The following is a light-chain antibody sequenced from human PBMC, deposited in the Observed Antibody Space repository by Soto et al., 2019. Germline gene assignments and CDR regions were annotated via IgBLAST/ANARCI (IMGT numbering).Light chain of an antibody. CDR3: SSYTSSSTLAV. CDR2: EVS. CDR1: SSDVGGYNY. Sequence: QSALTQPASVSGSPGQSITISCTGTSSDVGGYNYVSWYQQHPGKAPKLMIYEVSNRLSGVSNRFSGSKSGNTASLTISGLQAEDEADYYCSSYTSSSTLAVFGGGTKVTVL. J-gene: IGLJ2*01. V-gene: IGLV2-14*01.